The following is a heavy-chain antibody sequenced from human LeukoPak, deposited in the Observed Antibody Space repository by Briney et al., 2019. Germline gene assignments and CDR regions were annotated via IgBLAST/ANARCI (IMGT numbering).Heavy chain of an antibody. V-gene: IGHV1-18*01. J-gene: IGHJ4*02. CDR3: ARDFIYGGRLFDY. CDR2: ISGYNGNT. Sequence: ASVTVSCKASGYIFTRYGISWVRQAPGQGLEWMGWISGYNGNTNYAQKLQGRVTMTTEISTNTAYMELRSLRSDDTAVYYCARDFIYGGRLFDYWGQGTLVTVSS. CDR1: GYIFTRYG. D-gene: IGHD4/OR15-4a*01.